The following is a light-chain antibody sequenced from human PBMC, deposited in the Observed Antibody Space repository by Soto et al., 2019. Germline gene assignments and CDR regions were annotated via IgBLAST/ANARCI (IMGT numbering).Light chain of an antibody. CDR2: NAS. J-gene: IGKJ3*01. Sequence: EIVLTQSLATLSLSPGERAILSCRASQSVSTFLAWFQQKPGQPPRLLIYNASNRATGIPARFSGSGSGTDFTLTISSLEPEDFAVYYCQQRSNWPRFTFGPGTKVDIK. CDR1: QSVSTF. CDR3: QQRSNWPRFT. V-gene: IGKV3-11*01.